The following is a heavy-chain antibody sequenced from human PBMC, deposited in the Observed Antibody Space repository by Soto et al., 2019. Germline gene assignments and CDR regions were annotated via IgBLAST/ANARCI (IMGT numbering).Heavy chain of an antibody. V-gene: IGHV3-23*01. CDR2: ISGSGGST. J-gene: IGHJ4*02. CDR1: GFTFSSYA. CDR3: ATLRSYYYDSSDHRNQYFDY. Sequence: GGSLRLSCAASGFTFSSYAMSWVRQAPGKGLEWVSAISGSGGSTYYADSVKGRFTISRDNSKNTLYLQMNSLRAEDTAVYYCATLRSYYYDSSDHRNQYFDYWGQGTLVSVSA. D-gene: IGHD3-22*01.